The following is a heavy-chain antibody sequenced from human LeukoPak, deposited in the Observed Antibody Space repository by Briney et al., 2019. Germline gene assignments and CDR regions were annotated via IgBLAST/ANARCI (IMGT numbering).Heavy chain of an antibody. CDR3: ARDGPRFDY. CDR2: IYYSGST. Sequence: SETLSLTCTVSGGCISSYYWSWIRQPPGKGLEWVGYIYYSGSTNYNPSLRSRVTISVDTSKNQFSLKLSSVTAADTAVYYCARDGPRFDYWGQGTLVTVSS. V-gene: IGHV4-59*01. J-gene: IGHJ4*02. CDR1: GGCISSYY.